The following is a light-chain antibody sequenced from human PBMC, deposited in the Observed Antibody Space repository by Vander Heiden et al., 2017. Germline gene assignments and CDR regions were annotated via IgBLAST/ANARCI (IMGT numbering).Light chain of an antibody. V-gene: IGLV3-21*02. J-gene: IGLJ3*02. CDR1: NIGSKS. Sequence: SYVLTQPPSVSVAPGQTASITCGRNNIGSKSVHWYQQKPGQAPVVVVYNDSDRPSGIPERLSGSNSGNTATLTISRVEAGDEADYYCQVWDSSTDHWVFGGGTKLTVL. CDR3: QVWDSSTDHWV. CDR2: NDS.